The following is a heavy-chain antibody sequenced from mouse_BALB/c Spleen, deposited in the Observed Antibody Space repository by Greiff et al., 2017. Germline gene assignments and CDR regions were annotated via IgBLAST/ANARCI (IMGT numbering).Heavy chain of an antibody. V-gene: IGHV5-9-3*01. Sequence: EVNVVESGGGLVKPGGSLKLSCAASGFTFSSYAMSWVRQTPEKRLEWVATISSGGSYTYYPDSVKGRFTISRDNAKNTLYLQMSSLRSEDTAMYYCAKTGTFDYWGQGTTLTVSS. J-gene: IGHJ2*01. CDR3: AKTGTFDY. D-gene: IGHD4-1*01. CDR1: GFTFSSYA. CDR2: ISSGGSYT.